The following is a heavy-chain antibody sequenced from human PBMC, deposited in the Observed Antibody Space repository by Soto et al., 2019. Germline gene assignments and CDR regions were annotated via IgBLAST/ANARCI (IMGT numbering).Heavy chain of an antibody. CDR2: IYYSAST. CDR3: ARALESGDYGAFDI. V-gene: IGHV4-59*01. J-gene: IGHJ3*02. Sequence: SETLSLTCTVSGGSISNYYLSWIRQPPGKGLEWIGYIYYSASTNYNPSLKSRVTISVDTSKNQFSLKLSSVTAADTAVYYCARALESGDYGAFDIWGQGTMVTVSS. D-gene: IGHD4-17*01. CDR1: GGSISNYY.